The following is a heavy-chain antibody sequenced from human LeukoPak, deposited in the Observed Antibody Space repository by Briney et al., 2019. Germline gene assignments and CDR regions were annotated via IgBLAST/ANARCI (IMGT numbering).Heavy chain of an antibody. CDR2: SNSDGSST. J-gene: IGHJ4*02. Sequence: GGSLRLSCAVSGFSFSSYWMHWVRQPPGTGLVWVSRSNSDGSSTSYADSVKGRFTISRDNAKNTLYLQMNSLRAEDTAVYYCARGQATAYWGQGTLVTVSS. CDR3: ARGQATAY. D-gene: IGHD5-24*01. V-gene: IGHV3-74*01. CDR1: GFSFSSYW.